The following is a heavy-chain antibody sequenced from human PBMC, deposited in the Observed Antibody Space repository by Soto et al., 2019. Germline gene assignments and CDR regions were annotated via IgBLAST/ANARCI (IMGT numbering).Heavy chain of an antibody. V-gene: IGHV1-3*01. Sequence: GASVKVSCKASGYTFTSYAMHWVRQAPGQRLEWMGWINAGNGNTKYSQKFQGRVTITRDTSASTAYMELSSLRSEDTAVYYCARGLSITMVRAFEDSSNNWFGPWGQGTLVTVSS. CDR1: GYTFTSYA. D-gene: IGHD3-10*01. CDR2: INAGNGNT. CDR3: ARGLSITMVRAFEDSSNNWFGP. J-gene: IGHJ5*02.